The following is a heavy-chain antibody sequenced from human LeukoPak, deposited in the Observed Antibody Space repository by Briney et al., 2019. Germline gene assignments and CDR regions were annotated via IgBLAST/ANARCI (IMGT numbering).Heavy chain of an antibody. CDR1: GFSLSTTGVG. CDR3: AHFGFKGYCSSTSCYAANAFDI. Sequence: SGPRLVKPTQTLTLTCTFSGFSLSTTGVGVAWIRQPPGKALEWLALIYWDDDKRYSPSLKSRLTITKDTSKNQVVLTMTNMDPVDTTTYYCAHFGFKGYCSSTSCYAANAFDIWGQGTLVADPS. J-gene: IGHJ3*02. V-gene: IGHV2-5*02. CDR2: IYWDDDK. D-gene: IGHD2-2*01.